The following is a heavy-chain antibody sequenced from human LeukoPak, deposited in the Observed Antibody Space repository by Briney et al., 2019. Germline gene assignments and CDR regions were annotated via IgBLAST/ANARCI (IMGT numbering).Heavy chain of an antibody. CDR1: GFTFSNAW. CDR3: TTDIVVVPAARL. CDR2: IKSKTDGGTT. J-gene: IGHJ1*01. V-gene: IGHV3-15*01. D-gene: IGHD2-2*01. Sequence: PGGSLRLSCAASGFTFSNAWMSWVRQAPGKGLEWVGRIKSKTDGGTTDYAAPVKGRFTISRDDSKNTLYLQMNSLKTEDTAVYYCTTDIVVVPAARLWGQGTLVTVSS.